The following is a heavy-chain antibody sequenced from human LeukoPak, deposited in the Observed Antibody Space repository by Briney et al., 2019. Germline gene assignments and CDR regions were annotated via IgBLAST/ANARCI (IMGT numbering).Heavy chain of an antibody. Sequence: PGGSLRLSCAASGFTFSSYGMHWVRQAPGKGLEWVAVIWYDGSNKYYADSVKGRFIISRDNSKNTLYLQMNSLRAEDTAVYYCARDRGYNFDYWGQGTLATVSS. D-gene: IGHD5-24*01. CDR3: ARDRGYNFDY. J-gene: IGHJ4*02. CDR1: GFTFSSYG. V-gene: IGHV3-33*01. CDR2: IWYDGSNK.